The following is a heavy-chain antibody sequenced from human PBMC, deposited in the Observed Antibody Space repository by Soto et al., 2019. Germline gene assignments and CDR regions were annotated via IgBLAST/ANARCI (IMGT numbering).Heavy chain of an antibody. CDR2: INAGNGNT. CDR1: GYTFTGYA. J-gene: IGHJ4*02. Sequence: QVQLVQSGAEEKKPGASVKVSCKASGYTFTGYAMHWVRQAPGQRLEWMGWINAGNGNTKYSQKFQGRVTITRDTSANTVYMELSSLRPEDTAVYYCARAVAVAADFDYWGQGTLVTVSS. CDR3: ARAVAVAADFDY. V-gene: IGHV1-3*05. D-gene: IGHD6-19*01.